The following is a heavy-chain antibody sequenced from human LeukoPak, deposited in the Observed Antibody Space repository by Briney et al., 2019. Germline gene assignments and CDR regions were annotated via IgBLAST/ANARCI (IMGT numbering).Heavy chain of an antibody. CDR1: GDSLSSHY. CDR2: IYGSGST. CDR3: ARNVGWYSHDS. J-gene: IGHJ4*02. V-gene: IGHV4-59*08. Sequence: SETLSLICTVSGDSLSSHYWSWMRQPPGKGPEWIGYIYGSGSTHYDPSLRSRVTISEDTSKNQFSLKLTSVTAADTAVYYCARNVGWYSHDSWGQGTLVTVSS. D-gene: IGHD6-19*01.